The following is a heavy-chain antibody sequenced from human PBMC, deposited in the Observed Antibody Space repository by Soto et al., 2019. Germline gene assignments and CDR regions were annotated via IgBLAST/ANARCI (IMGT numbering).Heavy chain of an antibody. V-gene: IGHV1-69*06. J-gene: IGHJ4*02. D-gene: IGHD2-2*01. Sequence: VASVKVSCKASGGTFSSYAISWVRQAPGQGLEWMGGIIPIFGTANYAQKFQGRVTITADKSTSTAYMELSSLRSEDTAVYYCARVHLGVPAAMTFDYWGQGTLVTVSS. CDR3: ARVHLGVPAAMTFDY. CDR1: GGTFSSYA. CDR2: IIPIFGTA.